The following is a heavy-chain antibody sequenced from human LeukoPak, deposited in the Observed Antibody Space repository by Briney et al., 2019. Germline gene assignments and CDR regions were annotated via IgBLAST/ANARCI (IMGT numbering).Heavy chain of an antibody. V-gene: IGHV3-74*01. Sequence: GGSLRLSCAASGFTFSSYWMHWVRQAPGKGLAWVSRINSDGSSTSYADSVKGRFTISRDNAKNSLYLQMNSLRAEDTALYYCARDGGDCSGDSCYVDYWGQGTLVTVSS. J-gene: IGHJ4*02. CDR3: ARDGGDCSGDSCYVDY. CDR1: GFTFSSYW. D-gene: IGHD2-15*01. CDR2: INSDGSST.